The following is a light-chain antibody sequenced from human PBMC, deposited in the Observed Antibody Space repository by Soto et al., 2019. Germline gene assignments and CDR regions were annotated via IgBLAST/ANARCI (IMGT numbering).Light chain of an antibody. CDR3: QQLNTYPA. J-gene: IGKJ4*01. CDR2: GAS. CDR1: QGIGSY. Sequence: DFPLTQSPSFLSASVGDRVTITCRASQGIGSYLGWYQQAPGKAPKLLIYGASTLQSGVPSRFSGSGSGTEFTLTTSSLQPEDCATYYFQQLNTYPAFGGGTKVEI. V-gene: IGKV1-9*01.